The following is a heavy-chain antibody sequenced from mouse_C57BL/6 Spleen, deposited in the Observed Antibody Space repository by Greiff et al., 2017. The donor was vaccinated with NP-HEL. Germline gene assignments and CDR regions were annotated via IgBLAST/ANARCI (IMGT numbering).Heavy chain of an antibody. J-gene: IGHJ1*03. V-gene: IGHV1-82*01. Sequence: VQLQQSGPELVKPGASVKISCKASGYAFSSSWMNWVKQRPGKGLEWIGRIYPGDGDTNYNGKFKGKATLTADKSSSTAYMQLSSLTSEDSAVYFCAEEYFDVWGTGTTVTVSS. CDR2: IYPGDGDT. CDR1: GYAFSSSW. CDR3: AEEYFDV.